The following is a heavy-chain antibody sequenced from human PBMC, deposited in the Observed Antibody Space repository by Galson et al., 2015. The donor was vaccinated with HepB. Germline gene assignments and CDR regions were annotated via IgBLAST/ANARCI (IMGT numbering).Heavy chain of an antibody. D-gene: IGHD1-1*01. CDR1: GGSISSSSYY. J-gene: IGHJ6*02. CDR2: IYYSGST. CDR3: ARPRHWKYYYYYGMNV. Sequence: SETLSLTCTVSGGSISSSSYYWGWIRQPPGKGLEWIGSIYYSGSTYYNPSLKSRVTISVDTSKNQFSLKLSSVTAADTAVYYCARPRHWKYYYYYGMNVWGQGTTVTVSS. V-gene: IGHV4-39*01.